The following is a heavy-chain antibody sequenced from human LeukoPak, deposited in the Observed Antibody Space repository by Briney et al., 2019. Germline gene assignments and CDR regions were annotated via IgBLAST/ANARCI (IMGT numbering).Heavy chain of an antibody. CDR1: GYTFTSYG. D-gene: IGHD4-17*01. Sequence: ASVKVSCKASGYTFTSYGISWVRQAPGQGLEWMGWISAYNGNTNYAQKFQDRVTMTSDTSTSTTYMELRSLGSDDTAVYFCARADMSPGDYGIDYWGQGTRVTVSS. J-gene: IGHJ4*02. CDR2: ISAYNGNT. V-gene: IGHV1-18*01. CDR3: ARADMSPGDYGIDY.